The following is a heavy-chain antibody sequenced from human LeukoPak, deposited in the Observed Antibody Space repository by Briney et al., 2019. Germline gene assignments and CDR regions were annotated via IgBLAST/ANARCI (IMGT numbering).Heavy chain of an antibody. CDR2: TYYSGST. V-gene: IGHV4-61*01. J-gene: IGHJ4*02. CDR3: ARNYYDSSGHGNYFDY. CDR1: GGSVSSGSYY. D-gene: IGHD3-22*01. Sequence: SETLSLTCTVSGGSVSSGSYYWSWIRQPPGKGLEWIGYTYYSGSTNYNPSLKSRVTISVDTSKNQFSLKLSSVTAADTAVYYCARNYYDSSGHGNYFDYWGQGTLVTVSS.